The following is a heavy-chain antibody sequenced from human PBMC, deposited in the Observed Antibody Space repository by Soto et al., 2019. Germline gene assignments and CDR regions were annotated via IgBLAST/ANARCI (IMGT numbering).Heavy chain of an antibody. CDR2: IYPGDSDT. Sequence: PGESLKISCKGSGYSFTSYWIGWVRQMPGKGLEWMGIIYPGDSDTRYSPSFQGQVTISADKSISTAYLQWSSLKASDTAMYYCARPEYPLRNYGSSGYYYGGAFDIWGQGTMVTVSS. J-gene: IGHJ3*02. CDR1: GYSFTSYW. D-gene: IGHD3-22*01. CDR3: ARPEYPLRNYGSSGYYYGGAFDI. V-gene: IGHV5-51*01.